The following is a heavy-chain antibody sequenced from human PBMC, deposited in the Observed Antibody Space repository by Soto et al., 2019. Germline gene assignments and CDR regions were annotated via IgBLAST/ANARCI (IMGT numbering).Heavy chain of an antibody. CDR2: IYWSDDK. J-gene: IGHJ3*01. V-gene: IGHV2-5*01. D-gene: IGHD1-26*01. CDR1: GFSLSTSGVG. Sequence: VSGPTLVNPTQTLTLTCTFSGFSLSTSGVGVGWIRQPPGKALEWLALIYWSDDKRYSPSLKTRLTITKDTSKNQVVLTMTNMDPVDTATYYCARPPSKGADRDPFDVWGQGTVVTVSS. CDR3: ARPPSKGADRDPFDV.